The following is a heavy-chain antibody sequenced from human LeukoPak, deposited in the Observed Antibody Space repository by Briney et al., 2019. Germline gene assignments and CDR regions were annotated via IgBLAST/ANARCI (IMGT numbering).Heavy chain of an antibody. CDR2: IYHSGDT. CDR3: AGTPVGRTLQLSAFDM. Sequence: SETLSLTCAVYTGSFSAHYWSWIRQSPGKGLEWIGDIYHSGDTNCNPSLKTRVTMSVDTSKNQFSLKVNSVTAADTAVYYCAGTPVGRTLQLSAFDMWGQGTSVTVSS. V-gene: IGHV4-34*01. J-gene: IGHJ3*02. D-gene: IGHD1-26*01. CDR1: TGSFSAHY.